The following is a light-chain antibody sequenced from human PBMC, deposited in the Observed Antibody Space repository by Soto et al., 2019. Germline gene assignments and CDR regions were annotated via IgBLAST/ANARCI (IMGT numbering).Light chain of an antibody. V-gene: IGLV2-11*01. Sequence: QSAVTHPRSESGSPGQSVNISCNGTSSDVGGYNYVSWYQQHPGKAPKLTIYAVSERPSGVPDRFSGSKSGNTASLTISGLQAEDEADYYCCSYAGNYTDGFGTGTKVTVL. J-gene: IGLJ1*01. CDR2: AVS. CDR3: CSYAGNYTDG. CDR1: SSDVGGYNY.